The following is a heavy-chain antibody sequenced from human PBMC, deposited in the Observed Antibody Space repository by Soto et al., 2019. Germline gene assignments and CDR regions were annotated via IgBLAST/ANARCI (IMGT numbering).Heavy chain of an antibody. V-gene: IGHV3-73*01. CDR3: TRHVSANGFDY. CDR2: IRSKANSYAT. D-gene: IGHD6-25*01. Sequence: EVQLEESGGGLVQPGGSLKLSCAAFGFTFSGSAMHWVRQASGKGLEWVGRIRSKANSYATAYAASVTGRFTISRDDSKNTAYLQMNSLKTEDTAVDYCTRHVSANGFDYSGQGTLVTVSS. J-gene: IGHJ4*02. CDR1: GFTFSGSA.